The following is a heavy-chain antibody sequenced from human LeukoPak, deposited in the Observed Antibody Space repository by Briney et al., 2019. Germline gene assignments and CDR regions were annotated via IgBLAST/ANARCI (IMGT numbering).Heavy chain of an antibody. CDR3: ARGEGYYASGSYYIDY. Sequence: PGGSLRISCAASGFTFSSYTMNWVRQAPGKGLEWVSSITTSCTYIYYADSVRGRFTISRDNAKNSLYLRMSSLRVEDTAVYYCARGEGYYASGSYYIDYWGQGTLVTVSS. J-gene: IGHJ4*02. CDR2: ITTSCTYI. V-gene: IGHV3-21*01. CDR1: GFTFSSYT. D-gene: IGHD3-10*01.